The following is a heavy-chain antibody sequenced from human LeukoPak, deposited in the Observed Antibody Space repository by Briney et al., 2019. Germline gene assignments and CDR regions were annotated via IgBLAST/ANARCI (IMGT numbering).Heavy chain of an antibody. CDR3: AKTGERDY. D-gene: IGHD7-27*01. J-gene: IGHJ4*02. V-gene: IGHV3-30-3*01. Sequence: GGSLRLSCAASGFTFSSYAMHWVRQAPGKGLEWVAVISYDGSNKYYADSVKGRFTISRDNAENSLYLQMNSLRDEDTAVYYCAKTGERDYWGRGTLVTVSS. CDR1: GFTFSSYA. CDR2: ISYDGSNK.